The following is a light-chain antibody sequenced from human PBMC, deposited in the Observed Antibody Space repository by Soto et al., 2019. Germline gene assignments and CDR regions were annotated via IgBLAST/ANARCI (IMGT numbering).Light chain of an antibody. CDR3: SSYAGWSAWV. Sequence: QSALTQPASVSGSPGQSITISCTGTSSDLGSYDLVSWYQQHPGKAPKLIIYEGSKRPSGVSDRFSGSKSAYTASLTISGLQTDDEADYYCSSYAGWSAWVFGGGTKLTVL. V-gene: IGLV2-23*01. CDR2: EGS. CDR1: SSDLGSYDL. J-gene: IGLJ2*01.